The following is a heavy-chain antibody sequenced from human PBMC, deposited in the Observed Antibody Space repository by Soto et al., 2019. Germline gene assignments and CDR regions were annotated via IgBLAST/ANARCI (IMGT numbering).Heavy chain of an antibody. V-gene: IGHV3-30*18. CDR2: ISYDGSNK. CDR3: AKDSGGNSVFDY. Sequence: GGSLRLSCAASGFTFSSYGMHWVRQAPGKGLEWVAVISYDGSNKYYADSVKGRFTISRDNSKNTLYLQMNSLRAEDTAVYYCAKDSGGNSVFDYWGQGTLVTVSS. CDR1: GFTFSSYG. D-gene: IGHD2-15*01. J-gene: IGHJ4*02.